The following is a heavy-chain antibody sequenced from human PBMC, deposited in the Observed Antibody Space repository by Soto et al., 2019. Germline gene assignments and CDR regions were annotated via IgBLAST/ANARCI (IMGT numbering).Heavy chain of an antibody. CDR1: GGSISSYY. CDR2: IYYSGST. Sequence: SETLSLTCTVSGGSISSYYWSWIRQPPGKGLEWIGYIYYSGSTNYNPSLKSRVTISVDTSKNQFSLKLSSVTAADTAVYYCARAAVITSRGGYYGMDVWGQGTTVTVSS. J-gene: IGHJ6*02. V-gene: IGHV4-59*01. CDR3: ARAAVITSRGGYYGMDV. D-gene: IGHD3-22*01.